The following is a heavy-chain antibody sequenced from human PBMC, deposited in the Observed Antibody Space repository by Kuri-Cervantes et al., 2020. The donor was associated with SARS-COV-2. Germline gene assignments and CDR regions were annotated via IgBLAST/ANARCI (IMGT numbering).Heavy chain of an antibody. CDR1: GFIFSDYY. V-gene: IGHV3-11*04. CDR2: ISSSSSTI. Sequence: GGSLRLSCTASGFIFSDYYMTWIRQAPGKGLEWVSYISSSSSTIYYADSVKGRFTISRDNSKNTLYLQMNSLRAEDTAVYYCARDPDSGSYYGAFDIWGQGTMVTVSS. D-gene: IGHD1-26*01. J-gene: IGHJ3*02. CDR3: ARDPDSGSYYGAFDI.